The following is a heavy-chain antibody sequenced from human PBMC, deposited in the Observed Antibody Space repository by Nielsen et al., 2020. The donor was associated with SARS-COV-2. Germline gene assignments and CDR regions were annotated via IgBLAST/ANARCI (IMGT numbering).Heavy chain of an antibody. D-gene: IGHD5-24*01. J-gene: IGHJ4*02. Sequence: GSLRLSCIVSGGSISTGSHYWSWIRQPPGKGLEWIGYIFYRGNTNYNTSLKSRVTISVDTSKTQFSLKVNSVTAADTAVYYCVRIDMATISVDYWGRGTLVTVSS. CDR1: GGSISTGSHY. V-gene: IGHV4-61*01. CDR2: IFYRGNT. CDR3: VRIDMATISVDY.